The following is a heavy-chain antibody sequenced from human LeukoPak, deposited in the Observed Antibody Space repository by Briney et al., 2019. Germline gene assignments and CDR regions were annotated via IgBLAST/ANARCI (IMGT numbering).Heavy chain of an antibody. J-gene: IGHJ3*02. D-gene: IGHD2-15*01. Sequence: SETLSLTCTVSGGSVSSGSYYWSWIRQPPGKGLEWIGYIYYSGSTNYNPSLKSRVTISVDTSKNQFSLKLSSATAADTAVYYCARGDIVVVVAASDAFDIWGQGTMVTVSS. V-gene: IGHV4-61*01. CDR2: IYYSGST. CDR3: ARGDIVVVVAASDAFDI. CDR1: GGSVSSGSYY.